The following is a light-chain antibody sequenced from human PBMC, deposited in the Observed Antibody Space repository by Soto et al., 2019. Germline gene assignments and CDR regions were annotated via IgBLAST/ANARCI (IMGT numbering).Light chain of an antibody. Sequence: DIQVTQSPSLLSASVGDRVTITCRASQGISSYLAWYQQKPGKAPKLLIYDASTLQSGVPSRFSGSGSGTEFTLTISSLQPEDSATYYCQQLNSYPLAFGGGTKVEIK. CDR2: DAS. CDR1: QGISSY. V-gene: IGKV1-9*01. J-gene: IGKJ4*01. CDR3: QQLNSYPLA.